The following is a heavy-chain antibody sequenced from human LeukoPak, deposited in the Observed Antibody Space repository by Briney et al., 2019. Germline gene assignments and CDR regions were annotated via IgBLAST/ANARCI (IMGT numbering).Heavy chain of an antibody. Sequence: SETLSLTCTVSGGSIGTYYWSWIRQPPGKGLEWIGYIYYSGSTNYNPSLKSRVTISVDTSKNQFSLKLSSVTAADTAVYYCARDSRGSYYDAFDIWGQGTMVTVSS. D-gene: IGHD1-26*01. J-gene: IGHJ3*02. CDR1: GGSIGTYY. CDR3: ARDSRGSYYDAFDI. CDR2: IYYSGST. V-gene: IGHV4-59*01.